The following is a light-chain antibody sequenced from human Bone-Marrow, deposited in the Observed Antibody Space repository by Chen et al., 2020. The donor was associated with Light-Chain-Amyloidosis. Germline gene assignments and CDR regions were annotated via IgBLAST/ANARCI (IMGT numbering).Light chain of an antibody. CDR2: RET. J-gene: IGLJ2*01. CDR3: QSADSSGTYEVI. Sequence: SYELTQPPSVSVSPGQTARITCSGDDLPTKYAYWYQQKPGQAPVLVIHRETERPSGISERFSGSSSGTTATLTISGVQAEDEADYQCQSADSSGTYEVIFGGGTKLTVL. V-gene: IGLV3-25*03. CDR1: DLPTKY.